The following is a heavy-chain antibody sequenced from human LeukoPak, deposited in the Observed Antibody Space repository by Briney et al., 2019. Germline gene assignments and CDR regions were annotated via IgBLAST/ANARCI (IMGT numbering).Heavy chain of an antibody. D-gene: IGHD1-26*01. CDR3: ARDRGSYTLNS. V-gene: IGHV3-21*01. J-gene: IGHJ4*02. CDR1: GVSFTSNN. CDR2: ITSSSGYI. Sequence: PGGSLSLTCAASGVSFTSNNMRCLVQAPGKGLEWVSSITSSSGYIYYGDSVKGRFTISRDTAKNSLFLQMNSLRAEDTAVYYCARDRGSYTLNSWGQGALVTVSS.